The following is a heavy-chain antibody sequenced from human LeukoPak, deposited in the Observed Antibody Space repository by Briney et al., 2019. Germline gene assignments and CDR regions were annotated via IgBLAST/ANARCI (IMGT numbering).Heavy chain of an antibody. CDR1: GFTFSSYG. J-gene: IGHJ5*02. V-gene: IGHV3-30*02. CDR3: AKTVFAASGPFDP. CDR2: IRYDGSNK. Sequence: PGGSLRLSCAASGFTFSSYGMHWVRQAPGKGLEWVAFIRYDGSNKYYADSVKGRFTISRDNSKNTLYLQMNSLRAEDTAVYYCAKTVFAASGPFDPWGQGTLVTVSS. D-gene: IGHD4-17*01.